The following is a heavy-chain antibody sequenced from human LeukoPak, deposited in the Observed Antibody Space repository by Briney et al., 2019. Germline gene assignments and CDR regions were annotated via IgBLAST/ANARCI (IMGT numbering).Heavy chain of an antibody. CDR3: VKDTYGSGSYYNPGSYFDY. J-gene: IGHJ4*02. V-gene: IGHV3-64D*06. CDR2: ISSNGGCT. CDR1: GFTFSSYA. D-gene: IGHD3-10*01. Sequence: GGSLRLSCSASGFTFSSYAMHWVRQAPGKGLEYVSAISSNGGCTYYADSVKGRFTISRDNSKNTLYLQMSSLRAEDTAVYYCVKDTYGSGSYYNPGSYFDYWGQGTLVTVSS.